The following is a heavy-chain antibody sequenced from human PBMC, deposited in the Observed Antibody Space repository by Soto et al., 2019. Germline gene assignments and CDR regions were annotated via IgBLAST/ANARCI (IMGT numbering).Heavy chain of an antibody. Sequence: PSETLSLTCAVYCGSVNGYYWNWIRQPPGKGLEWIGEINHTGGTHHNPSLKSRVTMSVDTSKNQFSLRLSSVTAADTAIYYCATRITVFGLLIPPFDPWGQGTQVTVSS. D-gene: IGHD3-3*01. V-gene: IGHV4-34*01. CDR2: INHTGGT. CDR1: CGSVNGYY. J-gene: IGHJ5*02. CDR3: ATRITVFGLLIPPFDP.